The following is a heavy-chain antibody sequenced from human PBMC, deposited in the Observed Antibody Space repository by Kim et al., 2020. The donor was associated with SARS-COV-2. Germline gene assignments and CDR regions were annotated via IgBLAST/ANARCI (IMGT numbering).Heavy chain of an antibody. J-gene: IGHJ3*02. V-gene: IGHV4-39*07. CDR3: ARDADTAMVYRAFDI. Sequence: SETLSLTCTVSGGSISSSSYYWGWIRQPPGKGLEWIGSIYYSGSTYYNPSLKSRVTISVDTSKNQFSLKLSSVTAADTAVYYCARDADTAMVYRAFDIWGQGTMVTVSS. D-gene: IGHD5-18*01. CDR2: IYYSGST. CDR1: GGSISSSSYY.